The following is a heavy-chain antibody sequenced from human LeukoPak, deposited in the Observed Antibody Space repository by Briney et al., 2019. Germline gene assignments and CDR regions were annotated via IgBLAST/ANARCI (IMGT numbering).Heavy chain of an antibody. CDR1: GGSISSGGNY. J-gene: IGHJ4*02. V-gene: IGHV4-61*02. CDR3: AREDLAVGATN. Sequence: SQTLSLTCAVSGGSISSGGNYWSWIRQPAGKGLEYIGRIYASGSTNYNPSLKSRVTISVDTSKNQFSLKLTSVTAADTAVYYCAREDLAVGATNWGQGTLVTVSS. D-gene: IGHD1-26*01. CDR2: IYASGST.